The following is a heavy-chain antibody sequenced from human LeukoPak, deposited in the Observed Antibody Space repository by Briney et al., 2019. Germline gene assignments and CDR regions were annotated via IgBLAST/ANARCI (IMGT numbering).Heavy chain of an antibody. Sequence: SETLSLTCAVYGGSFSGYYWSWIRQPPGTGLEWIGEINHSGSTNYNPSLKSRVTISVDTSKNQFSLKLSSVTAADTAVYYCARVSMVRGAMGSYYMDVWGKGTTVTVSS. D-gene: IGHD3-10*01. J-gene: IGHJ6*03. CDR1: GGSFSGYY. CDR2: INHSGST. CDR3: ARVSMVRGAMGSYYMDV. V-gene: IGHV4-34*01.